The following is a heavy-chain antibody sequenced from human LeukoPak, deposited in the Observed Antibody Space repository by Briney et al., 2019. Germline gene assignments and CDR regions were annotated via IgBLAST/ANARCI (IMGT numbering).Heavy chain of an antibody. CDR2: ISRGGETR. Sequence: TGGSLRLSCTASGFPVNLFAMSWVSQAPGEGLEWVSAISRGGETRKYADSVKGRFTVSRDASKNMVCRQMSDLRPADTAAYYCAKEQRILHCSEGVCMEGYYFDYSGQGSLVTVSS. CDR1: GFPVNLFA. CDR3: AKEQRILHCSEGVCMEGYYFDY. V-gene: IGHV3-23*01. J-gene: IGHJ4*02. D-gene: IGHD2-8*01.